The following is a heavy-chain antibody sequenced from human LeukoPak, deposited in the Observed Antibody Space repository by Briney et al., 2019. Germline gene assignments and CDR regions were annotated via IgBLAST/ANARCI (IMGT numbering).Heavy chain of an antibody. CDR2: IIPIFGTA. J-gene: IGHJ4*02. CDR1: RGTFISYA. D-gene: IGHD3-22*01. CDR3: ARDGTYYYDSSGYYYFDY. Sequence: SVKVSCKASRGTFISYAISWVRQAPGQGLEWMGRIIPIFGTANYAQKFQGRVTITTDESTSTAYMELSSLRSEDTAVYYCARDGTYYYDSSGYYYFDYWGQGTLVTVSS. V-gene: IGHV1-69*05.